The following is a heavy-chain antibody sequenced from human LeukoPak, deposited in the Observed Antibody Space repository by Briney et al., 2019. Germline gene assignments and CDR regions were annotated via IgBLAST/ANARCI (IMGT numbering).Heavy chain of an antibody. Sequence: PGGSLRLSCAASGFTFSDYYMSWIRQAPGKGLEWVSYISSSGSTIYYADSVKGRFTISRDNAKNSLYLQMNSLRAEDTAVYYCAKDSLGSSSKNWFDPWGQGTLVTVSS. CDR2: ISSSGSTI. CDR3: AKDSLGSSSKNWFDP. D-gene: IGHD6-13*01. V-gene: IGHV3-11*01. J-gene: IGHJ5*02. CDR1: GFTFSDYY.